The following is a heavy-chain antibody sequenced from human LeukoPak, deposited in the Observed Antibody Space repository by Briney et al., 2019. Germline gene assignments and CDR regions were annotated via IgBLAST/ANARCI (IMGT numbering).Heavy chain of an antibody. CDR3: AKVRFRRDGYNWSFDY. CDR2: ISYDGSNK. Sequence: PGGSLRLSCAASGFTFSSYGMHWVRQAPGKGLEWVAVISYDGSNKYYADSVKGRFTISRDNSKNTLYLQMNSLRAEDTAVYYCAKVRFRRDGYNWSFDYWGQGTLVTVSS. J-gene: IGHJ4*02. V-gene: IGHV3-30*18. D-gene: IGHD5-24*01. CDR1: GFTFSSYG.